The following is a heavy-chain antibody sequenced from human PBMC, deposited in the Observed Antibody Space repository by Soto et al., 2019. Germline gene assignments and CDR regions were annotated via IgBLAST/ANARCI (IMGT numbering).Heavy chain of an antibody. J-gene: IGHJ6*04. CDR2: IYYSGST. Sequence: SETLSLTCTVSGGSISSSSYYWGWIRQPPGKGLEWIGSIYYSGSTYYNPSLKSRVTISVDTSKNQFSLKLSSVTAADTAVYYCARDIQHWKVWGKGTTVTVSS. CDR1: GGSISSSSYY. D-gene: IGHD3-3*02. V-gene: IGHV4-39*07. CDR3: ARDIQHWKV.